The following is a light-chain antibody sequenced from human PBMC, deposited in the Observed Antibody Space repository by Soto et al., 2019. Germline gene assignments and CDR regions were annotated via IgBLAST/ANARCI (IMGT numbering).Light chain of an antibody. CDR3: HQYGGSPGT. CDR2: GTS. V-gene: IGKV3-20*01. CDR1: QTVGTNF. J-gene: IGKJ1*01. Sequence: EIVLTQSPGTLSLSPGETATLSCRASQTVGTNFLAWYQQKPGQAPRLLMFGTSNRATDIPDRFGGSGSGTDFTLTISRLEPEDFAVYYCHQYGGSPGTLGQGTKVDI.